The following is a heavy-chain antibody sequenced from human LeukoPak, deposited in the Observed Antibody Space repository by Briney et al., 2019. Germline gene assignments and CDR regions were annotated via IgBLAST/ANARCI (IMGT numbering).Heavy chain of an antibody. CDR1: GFTFSSYW. V-gene: IGHV3-7*01. Sequence: PGGSLRLSCAASGFTFSSYWMSWVRQAPGKGLEWVANIKQDGSEKHYVDSVKGRFTISRDNAKNSLYLQMNSLRAEDTAVYYCASDVRKAYYYYYMDVWGKGTTVTVSS. J-gene: IGHJ6*03. CDR2: IKQDGSEK. CDR3: ASDVRKAYYYYYMDV.